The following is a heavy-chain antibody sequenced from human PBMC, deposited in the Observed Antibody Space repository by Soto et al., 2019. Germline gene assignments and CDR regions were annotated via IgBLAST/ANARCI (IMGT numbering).Heavy chain of an antibody. V-gene: IGHV2-5*01. Sequence: SVPTLVNPTQTLTLTCTFSGFPRSTSGLGVGWIRQPPGKALEWLALIYWNDDKRYTPFLKRRLTVTKDTSRNQVVLTMTNMDPVDTATYYCAHSGGGYGSGTYYKNYFFYAMDVWGQGTTVTVSS. CDR2: IYWNDDK. CDR3: AHSGGGYGSGTYYKNYFFYAMDV. J-gene: IGHJ6*02. D-gene: IGHD3-10*01. CDR1: GFPRSTSGLG.